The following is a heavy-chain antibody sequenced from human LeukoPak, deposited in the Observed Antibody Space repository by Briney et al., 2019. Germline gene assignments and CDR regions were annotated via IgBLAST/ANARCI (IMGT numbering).Heavy chain of an antibody. V-gene: IGHV3-21*04. D-gene: IGHD2-2*01. Sequence: GGSLRLSCAASGFTFSTYSMNWVRQAPGKGLEWVSSISYSSSNRYHADSVKGRFTISRDNAKNSLYLQMNSLRAEDTALYYCAREGCSSTSCYYYYYYYMDVWGKGTTVTVSS. CDR3: AREGCSSTSCYYYYYYYMDV. CDR1: GFTFSTYS. J-gene: IGHJ6*03. CDR2: ISYSSSNR.